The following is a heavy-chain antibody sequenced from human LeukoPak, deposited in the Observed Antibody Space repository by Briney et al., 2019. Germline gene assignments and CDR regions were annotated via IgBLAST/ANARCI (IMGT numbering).Heavy chain of an antibody. CDR3: ARGVYGYGGGVDY. D-gene: IGHD5-18*01. Sequence: PGGSLRLSCAASGFTFSSYEMNWVRQAPGKGLEWVSSISSTNSFIYYADSVKGRFTVSRDNAKNSLYLQMNSLRAEDTAVYYCARGVYGYGGGVDYWGQGTLVTVSS. J-gene: IGHJ4*02. CDR2: ISSTNSFI. CDR1: GFTFSSYE. V-gene: IGHV3-21*01.